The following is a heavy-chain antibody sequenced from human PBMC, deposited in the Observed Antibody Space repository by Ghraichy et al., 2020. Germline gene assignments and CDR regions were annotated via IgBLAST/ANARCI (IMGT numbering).Heavy chain of an antibody. V-gene: IGHV4-34*01. CDR1: GGAFSGYY. CDR3: ARVPVVRGVIIRHFDY. D-gene: IGHD3-10*01. Sequence: SQTLSLTCEVYGGAFSGYYWSWIRQPPGEGLEWSGEINHSGSSNYNPSLKSRLTISIDTSKNQFSLKLSSVTAADTAGYYCARVPVVRGVIIRHFDYWGQGTLVTVAS. CDR2: INHSGSS. J-gene: IGHJ4*02.